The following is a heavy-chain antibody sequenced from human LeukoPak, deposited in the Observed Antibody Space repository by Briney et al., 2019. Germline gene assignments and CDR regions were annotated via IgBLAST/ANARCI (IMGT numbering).Heavy chain of an antibody. Sequence: SETLSLTCTVSGYSISSGYYWGWIRQPPGKGLEWIGSIYHSGSTYYNPSLKSRVTISVDTSKNQFSLKLSSVTAADTAVYYCARSGANWGSEDAFDTWGQGTMVTVSS. D-gene: IGHD7-27*01. CDR3: ARSGANWGSEDAFDT. V-gene: IGHV4-38-2*02. J-gene: IGHJ3*02. CDR2: IYHSGST. CDR1: GYSISSGYY.